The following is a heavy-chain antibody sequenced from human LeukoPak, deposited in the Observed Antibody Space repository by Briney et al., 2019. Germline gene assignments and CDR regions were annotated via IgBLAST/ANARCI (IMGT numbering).Heavy chain of an antibody. CDR2: IYTSGST. J-gene: IGHJ5*02. CDR1: GGSISSDTYS. D-gene: IGHD3-10*01. V-gene: IGHV4-61*02. CDR3: ARAGGLGTYYPNWFDP. Sequence: SETLSLTCTVSGGSISSDTYSWIWVRQPAGKGLEWIGRIYTSGSTNYNPSLKSRVTISVDTSKNQFSLKLNSVTAADTAFYYCARAGGLGTYYPNWFDPWGQGTLVTVSS.